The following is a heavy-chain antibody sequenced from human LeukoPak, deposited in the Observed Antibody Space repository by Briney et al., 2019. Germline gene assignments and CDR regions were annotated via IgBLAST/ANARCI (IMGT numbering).Heavy chain of an antibody. D-gene: IGHD6-25*01. CDR1: EFPLSKFW. V-gene: IGHV3-7*01. CDR3: ATGERTSSGWSYCG. Sequence: GGSLTLSCAASEFPLSKFWMSCGRQAPGRGVEWVENKKQDGSGENYVDSVKGGLTKSKDNAEISVYPQMDALRVEYTSVYYCATGERTSSGWSYCGWGTGTMVTVAS. J-gene: IGHJ4*02. CDR2: KKQDGSGE.